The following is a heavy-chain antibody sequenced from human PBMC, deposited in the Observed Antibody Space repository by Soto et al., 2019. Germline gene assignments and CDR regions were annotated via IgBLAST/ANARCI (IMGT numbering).Heavy chain of an antibody. D-gene: IGHD6-6*01. V-gene: IGHV3-23*01. CDR2: ISGSGGST. Sequence: GGSLRLSCAASGFTFSSYAMSWVRQAPGKGLEWVSAISGSGGSTYYADSVKGRFTISRDNSKNTLYLQMNSLRAEDTAVYYCAKDRERLVRLYGMDVWGQGTTVTVSS. J-gene: IGHJ6*02. CDR3: AKDRERLVRLYGMDV. CDR1: GFTFSSYA.